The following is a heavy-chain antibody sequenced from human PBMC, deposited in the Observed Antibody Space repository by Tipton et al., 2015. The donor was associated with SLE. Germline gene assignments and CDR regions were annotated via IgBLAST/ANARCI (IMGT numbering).Heavy chain of an antibody. J-gene: IGHJ3*02. D-gene: IGHD2-15*01. CDR2: IYYSGST. V-gene: IGHV4-34*11. Sequence: TLSLTCAVYGGSFSGYYWSWIRQPPGKGLEWIGYIYYSGSTYYNPSLKSRVTISVDTSKNQFSLKLSSVTAADTAVYYCARGVVGVSAAFDIWGQGTMVTVSS. CDR1: GGSFSGYY. CDR3: ARGVVGVSAAFDI.